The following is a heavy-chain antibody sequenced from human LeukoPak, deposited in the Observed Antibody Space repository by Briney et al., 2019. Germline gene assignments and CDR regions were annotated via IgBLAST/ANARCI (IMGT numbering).Heavy chain of an antibody. J-gene: IGHJ3*02. CDR1: GFTFSNAW. V-gene: IGHV3-15*01. CDR3: TTGIWVGYSNYEYDLIQSVDAFDI. CDR2: IKSKTDGGTT. Sequence: PGGSLRLSCAASGFTFSNAWMSWVRQAPGKGLEWVGRIKSKTDGGTTDYAAPVKGRFTISRDDSKNTLYLQMNSLKIEDTAVYYCTTGIWVGYSNYEYDLIQSVDAFDIWGQGTMVTVSS. D-gene: IGHD4-11*01.